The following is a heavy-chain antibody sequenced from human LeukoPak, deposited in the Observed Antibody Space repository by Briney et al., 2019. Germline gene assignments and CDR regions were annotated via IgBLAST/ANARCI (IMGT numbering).Heavy chain of an antibody. V-gene: IGHV4-59*08. Sequence: SETLSLTCAVYDDSFSSHYWTWIRQPPGKGLEWIGYISYIGSTNYNPSLKSRVTLSVDMSKNQFSLNLSSVTAADTAVYWCARQRTVSTTRGFDIWGQGTMVTVSS. CDR2: ISYIGST. D-gene: IGHD5/OR15-5a*01. CDR3: ARQRTVSTTRGFDI. CDR1: DDSFSSHY. J-gene: IGHJ3*02.